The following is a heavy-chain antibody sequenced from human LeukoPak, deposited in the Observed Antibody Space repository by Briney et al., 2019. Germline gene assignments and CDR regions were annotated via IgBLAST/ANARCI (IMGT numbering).Heavy chain of an antibody. CDR1: GGPISSYY. CDR2: IHYSGST. V-gene: IGHV4-59*01. J-gene: IGHJ4*02. Sequence: SETLSLTCTVSGGPISSYYWSWIRQPPGKGLEWIGYIHYSGSTNYNPPLKSRVTISVDTYKNQFSLKLNSVTAADTAVYYCARFVTYYYDSSGYRNWGQGTLVNVSS. D-gene: IGHD3-22*01. CDR3: ARFVTYYYDSSGYRN.